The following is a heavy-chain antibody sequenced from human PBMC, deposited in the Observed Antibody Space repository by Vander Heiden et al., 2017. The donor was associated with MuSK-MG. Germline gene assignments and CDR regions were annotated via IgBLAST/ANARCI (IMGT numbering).Heavy chain of an antibody. Sequence: EVQLLESGGDLVQPGGSLRLSCAASASTFNSYAMSWVRQAPGKGLEWVSAVSGTGGGTYYADSVRGRFTISRDNSKNTLYLQMNSLRAEDTAVYYCAKDREDIAVVPAAFYYFDSWGQGTLVTVSS. CDR2: VSGTGGGT. CDR1: ASTFNSYA. D-gene: IGHD2-2*01. J-gene: IGHJ4*02. CDR3: AKDREDIAVVPAAFYYFDS. V-gene: IGHV3-23*01.